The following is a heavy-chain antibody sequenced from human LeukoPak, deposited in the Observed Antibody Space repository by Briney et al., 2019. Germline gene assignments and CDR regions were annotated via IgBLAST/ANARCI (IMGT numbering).Heavy chain of an antibody. D-gene: IGHD5-24*01. CDR2: IRSKAYGGTT. CDR1: GFTFGDYA. Sequence: GGSLRLSCTASGFTFGDYAMSWVRQAPGKGLEWVGFIRSKAYGGTTEYAASVKGRFTASRDDSKSIAYLQMNSLKTEDTAVYYCTREIGYNSFDYWGQGTLVTVSS. V-gene: IGHV3-49*04. J-gene: IGHJ4*02. CDR3: TREIGYNSFDY.